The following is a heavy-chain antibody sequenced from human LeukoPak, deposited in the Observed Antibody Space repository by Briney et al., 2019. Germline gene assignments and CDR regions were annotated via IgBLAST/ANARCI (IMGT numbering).Heavy chain of an antibody. Sequence: GESLKISCKASGQGFDNYWIGWVRQTPGKGLEWMGIIHPADSDIVYSPSFQGQVTISADKSISTAYLQWSSLKASDTAIYYCARRHYDSTDFDPWGQGTLATVSS. CDR3: ARRHYDSTDFDP. D-gene: IGHD3-22*01. J-gene: IGHJ5*02. CDR2: IHPADSDI. CDR1: GQGFDNYW. V-gene: IGHV5-51*01.